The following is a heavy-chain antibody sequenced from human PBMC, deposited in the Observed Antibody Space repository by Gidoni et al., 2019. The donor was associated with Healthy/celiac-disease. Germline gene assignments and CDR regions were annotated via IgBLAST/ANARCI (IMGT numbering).Heavy chain of an antibody. J-gene: IGHJ5*02. CDR2: ST. CDR3: ARSLFP. V-gene: IGHV4-31*02. Sequence: STYYNPSLKSRVTISVDTSKNQFSLKLSSVTAADTAVYYCARSLFPWGQGTLVTVSS.